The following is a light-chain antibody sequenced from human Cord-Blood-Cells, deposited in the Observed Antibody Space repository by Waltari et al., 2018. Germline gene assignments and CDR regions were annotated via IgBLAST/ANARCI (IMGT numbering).Light chain of an antibody. J-gene: IGKJ2*01. CDR3: QQYGSSMYT. CDR1: QSVSSSD. V-gene: IGKV3-20*01. CDR2: GAS. Sequence: EIEFTQSTGTLSLSPGERATLSCSASQSVSSSDVAWYQQKPGQAPRLPIYGASSRATCIPDRFSGIGSGTDFTLTISRLEPEYFAVYYWQQYGSSMYTLGQGTNLENK.